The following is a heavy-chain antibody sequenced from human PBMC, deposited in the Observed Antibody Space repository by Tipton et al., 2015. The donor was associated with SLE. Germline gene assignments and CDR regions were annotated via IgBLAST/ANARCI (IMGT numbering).Heavy chain of an antibody. CDR2: INHSGST. CDR3: ARGSRIVATIPYYFDY. J-gene: IGHJ4*02. Sequence: TLSLTCAVYGGSFSGCYWSWIRQPPGKGLEWIGEINHSGSTNYNPSLKSRVTISVDTSKNQFSLKLSSVTAADTAVYYCARGSRIVATIPYYFDYWGQGTLVTVSP. V-gene: IGHV4-34*01. D-gene: IGHD5-12*01. CDR1: GGSFSGCY.